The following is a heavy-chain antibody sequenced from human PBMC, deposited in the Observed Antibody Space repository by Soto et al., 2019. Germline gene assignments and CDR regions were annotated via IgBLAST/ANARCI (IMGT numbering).Heavy chain of an antibody. CDR1: GGSISSGDYY. J-gene: IGHJ5*01. Sequence: SETLSLTCSVSGGSISSGDYYWSWIRQPPGKGLEWIGYMFYVGATYYNPSLKSRVTISVDTSKNQFSLKLSSVTAADTAVYHCARVVRFCCYSSCRGRNWFDPWGQGTPVTGSA. CDR2: MFYVGAT. V-gene: IGHV4-30-4*01. D-gene: IGHD2-21*01. CDR3: ARVVRFCCYSSCRGRNWFDP.